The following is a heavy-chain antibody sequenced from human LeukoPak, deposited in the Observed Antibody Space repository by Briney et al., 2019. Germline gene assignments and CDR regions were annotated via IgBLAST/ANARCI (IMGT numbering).Heavy chain of an antibody. D-gene: IGHD6-13*01. V-gene: IGHV3-23*01. J-gene: IGHJ4*02. Sequence: GGSLRLSCAASGFTFSSYAMSWVRQAPGKGLEWVSAISGSGGSTYYADSVKGRFTISRDNAKNTLYLQMNSLRAEDTAVYYCARRIAAAAAPYYFDYWGQGTLVTVSS. CDR1: GFTFSSYA. CDR3: ARRIAAAAAPYYFDY. CDR2: ISGSGGST.